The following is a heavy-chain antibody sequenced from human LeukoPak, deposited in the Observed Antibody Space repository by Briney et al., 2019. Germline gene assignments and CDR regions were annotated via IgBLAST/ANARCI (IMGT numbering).Heavy chain of an antibody. J-gene: IGHJ4*02. CDR3: VKSASAGWYTFDY. CDR1: GFTFSGYA. CDR2: ITSNGGST. D-gene: IGHD6-19*01. V-gene: IGHV3-64D*09. Sequence: PGGSLRLSCVASGFTFSGYAMHWVRQAPGKGLEFVSAITSNGGSTYYADSVKGRFTISRDNSKNTLSLQMNSLRAEDTAVYYCVKSASAGWYTFDYWGQGTLVTVSS.